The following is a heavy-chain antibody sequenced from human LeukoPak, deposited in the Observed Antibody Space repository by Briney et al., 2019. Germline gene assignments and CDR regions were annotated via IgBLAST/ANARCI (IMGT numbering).Heavy chain of an antibody. CDR2: IRYDGSNK. CDR1: GFTFSSYG. J-gene: IGHJ3*02. D-gene: IGHD3-3*01. CDR3: AKYPTIGFWSGSDAFDI. Sequence: GGSLRLSCAASGFTFSSYGMHWVRQAPGKGLEWVAFIRYDGSNKYYADSVKGRFTISRDNSKNTLYLQMNSLRAEDTAVYYCAKYPTIGFWSGSDAFDIWGQGTMVTVSS. V-gene: IGHV3-30*02.